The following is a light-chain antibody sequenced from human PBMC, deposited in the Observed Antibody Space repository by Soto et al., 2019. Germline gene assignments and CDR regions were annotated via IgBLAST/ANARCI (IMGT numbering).Light chain of an antibody. CDR2: EVS. CDR1: SSDVGGYNY. CDR3: SSYTSSSTLV. V-gene: IGLV2-14*01. Sequence: QSALTQPASVSGSPGQSITISSTGTSSDVGGYNYVSWYQQHPGIAPKLMISEVSNRPSGVSNRFSGSKSGNTASLTISGLQAEDEADYYCSSYTSSSTLVFGGGTQLTVL. J-gene: IGLJ2*01.